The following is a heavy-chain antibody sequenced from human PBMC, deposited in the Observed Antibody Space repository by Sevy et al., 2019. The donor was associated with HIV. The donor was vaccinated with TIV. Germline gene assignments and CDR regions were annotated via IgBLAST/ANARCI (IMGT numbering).Heavy chain of an antibody. Sequence: SETLSLTCAVYGGSFSGYYWSWIRQPPGKGLEWIGEINHSGSTNYNPSLKSRVTISVDTSKNQFSLKLSSVTAVDTAVYYCARGVMYYYGSGSYSFGMDVWGQGTTLTVSS. D-gene: IGHD3-10*01. J-gene: IGHJ6*02. CDR3: ARGVMYYYGSGSYSFGMDV. CDR2: INHSGST. CDR1: GGSFSGYY. V-gene: IGHV4-34*01.